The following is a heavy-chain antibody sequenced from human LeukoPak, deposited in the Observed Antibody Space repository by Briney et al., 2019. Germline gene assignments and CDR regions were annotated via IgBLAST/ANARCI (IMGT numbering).Heavy chain of an antibody. CDR2: INSDGSST. J-gene: IGHJ4*02. CDR1: GFTFSNYW. CDR3: AKGGATVIDY. V-gene: IGHV3-74*01. Sequence: PGGSLRLSCAASGFTFSNYWMHWVRQAPGKGLEWVSRINSDGSSTTSADSVKGRFTTSRDNAKNTLYLQMNSLRAEDTAVYYCAKGGATVIDYWGQGTLVTVSS. D-gene: IGHD4-17*01.